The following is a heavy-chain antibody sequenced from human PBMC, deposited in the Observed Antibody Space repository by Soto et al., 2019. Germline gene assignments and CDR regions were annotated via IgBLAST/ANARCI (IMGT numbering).Heavy chain of an antibody. V-gene: IGHV5-10-1*01. CDR3: ARHRYDFWSGYYRGGWGYYYGMDV. J-gene: IGHJ6*02. CDR2: IDPSDSYT. Sequence: GESLKISCKRSGYSFTSYWISSVRQMPGKGLEWMGRIDPSDSYTNYSPSFQGHVTISADKSISTAYLQWSSLKASDTAMYYCARHRYDFWSGYYRGGWGYYYGMDVWGQGTTVTVSS. D-gene: IGHD3-3*01. CDR1: GYSFTSYW.